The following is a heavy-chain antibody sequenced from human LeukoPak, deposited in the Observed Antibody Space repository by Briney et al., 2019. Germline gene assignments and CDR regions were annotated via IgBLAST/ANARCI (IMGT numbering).Heavy chain of an antibody. Sequence: GGSLRLSCAASGFTFNTYTMNWVRQAPGKGLEWVSSITASSTAIYSADSVKGRFTISRDNAKNFLYLQMNSLRAEDTAVYYCARDRGTWNDDGFDYWGQGTLVTVSS. D-gene: IGHD1-1*01. CDR1: GFTFNTYT. V-gene: IGHV3-21*04. CDR2: ITASSTAI. CDR3: ARDRGTWNDDGFDY. J-gene: IGHJ4*02.